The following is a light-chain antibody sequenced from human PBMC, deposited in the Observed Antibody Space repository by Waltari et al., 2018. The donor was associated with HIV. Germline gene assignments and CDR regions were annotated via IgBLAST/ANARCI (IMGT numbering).Light chain of an antibody. V-gene: IGKV3-15*01. CDR3: QHYNNWPPYT. J-gene: IGKJ2*01. CDR2: GAS. Sequence: EIVMTQSPVTLSVSPGERATLSCRASQCVSSNLAWYQQKPGQAPRLLIYGASTRATGIPARFSGSGSGTEFTLTISSLQSEDFAVYYCQHYNNWPPYTFGQGTKVEIK. CDR1: QCVSSN.